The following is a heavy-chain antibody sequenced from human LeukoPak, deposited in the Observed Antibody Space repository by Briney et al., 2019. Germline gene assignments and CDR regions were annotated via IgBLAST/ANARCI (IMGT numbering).Heavy chain of an antibody. J-gene: IGHJ6*03. CDR1: GGSISNYY. V-gene: IGHV4-59*01. D-gene: IGHD3-10*01. CDR3: ARVLSYHYYMDV. Sequence: SETLSLTCTVSGGSISNYYWTWIRQPPGKGLEWIGYIYYSGSTNYNPSLKSRVTISVDTSKNQFSLKLSSVTAVDTAVYYCARVLSYHYYMDVWGKGTTVTVSS. CDR2: IYYSGST.